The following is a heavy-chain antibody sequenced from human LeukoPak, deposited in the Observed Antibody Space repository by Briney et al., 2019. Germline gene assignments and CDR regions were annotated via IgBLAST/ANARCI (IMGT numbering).Heavy chain of an antibody. Sequence: SETLSLTCAVYGESISDYYWTWIRQFPGKGLEWIGEIHHSKGTNYNPSLKSRLTMSVDRSKNLFSLKLSSVTAADTAIYYCVRATAAGSGRAFDYWAQGSLVPVSS. CDR1: GESISDYY. J-gene: IGHJ4*02. D-gene: IGHD3-10*01. CDR2: IHHSKGT. V-gene: IGHV4-34*01. CDR3: VRATAAGSGRAFDY.